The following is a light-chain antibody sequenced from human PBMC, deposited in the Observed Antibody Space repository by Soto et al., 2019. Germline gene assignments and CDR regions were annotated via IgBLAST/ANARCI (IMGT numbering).Light chain of an antibody. CDR1: QSVGSD. CDR2: GAS. V-gene: IGKV3-15*01. J-gene: IGKJ1*01. CDR3: QQYITWT. Sequence: EILVTQSPATMFLSPGESATLSCRVSQSVGSDLAWYQQKAGQAPRLLIYGASLRATGIPARFTGSGSGTDFTLTISSLRSEDFALYYCQQYITWTLGLGTKVDIK.